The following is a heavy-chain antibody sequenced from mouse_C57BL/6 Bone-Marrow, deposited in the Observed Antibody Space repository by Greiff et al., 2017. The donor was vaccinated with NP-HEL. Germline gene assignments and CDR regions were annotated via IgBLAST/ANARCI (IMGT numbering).Heavy chain of an antibody. CDR1: GFSLSTSGMG. CDR3: ARSGIYYDYDDALFAY. Sequence: QVTLKESGPGILQSSQTLSLTCSFSGFSLSTSGMGVSWIRQPSGKGLEWLAHIYWDDDKRYNPSLKSRLTISKDTSRNQAFLKITSVDTADTATYYCARSGIYYDYDDALFAYWGQGTLVTVSA. D-gene: IGHD2-4*01. CDR2: IYWDDDK. J-gene: IGHJ3*01. V-gene: IGHV8-12*01.